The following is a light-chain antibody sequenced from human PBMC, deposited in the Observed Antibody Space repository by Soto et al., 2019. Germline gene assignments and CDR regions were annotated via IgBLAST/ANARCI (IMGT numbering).Light chain of an antibody. CDR2: GAS. V-gene: IGKV3-20*01. CDR3: QQYDNSPIT. Sequence: IVITESPSTPSVSQGETATLPCRASQSISIGLAWYRQKPGQAPRLLIYGASSRATGIPDRFSGSGSGTDFTLTISRLEPEDFAVYYCQQYDNSPITFGQGTRLEI. CDR1: QSISIG. J-gene: IGKJ5*01.